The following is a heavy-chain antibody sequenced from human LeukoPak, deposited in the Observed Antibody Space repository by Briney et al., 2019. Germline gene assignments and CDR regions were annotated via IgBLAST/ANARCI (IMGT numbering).Heavy chain of an antibody. V-gene: IGHV1-2*02. J-gene: IGHJ4*02. CDR2: INPNSGGT. Sequence: GASVSVTCKASGYTFTGYYMHWVRQAPGQGLEWMGWINPNSGGTNYAQNFQGRVTMTRDTSISTAYMELSRLRSDDTAMYYCASGRGVLMMFAIEAWDYWGQGTPVTVSS. CDR1: GYTFTGYY. CDR3: ASGRGVLMMFAIEAWDY. D-gene: IGHD2-8*01.